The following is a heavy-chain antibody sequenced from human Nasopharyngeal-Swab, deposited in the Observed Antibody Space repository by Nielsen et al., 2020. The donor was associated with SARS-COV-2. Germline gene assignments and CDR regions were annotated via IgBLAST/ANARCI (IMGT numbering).Heavy chain of an antibody. CDR1: GYSFTSYW. Sequence: GGSLRLSCKGSGYSFTSYWIGWVRQMHGKGLEWMGIIYPGDSDTRYSPSFQGQVTISADKSISTAYLQWRSLKASDTAMYYCASVYSSGWYYGMDVWGQGTTVTVSS. CDR2: IYPGDSDT. V-gene: IGHV5-51*01. J-gene: IGHJ6*02. D-gene: IGHD6-19*01. CDR3: ASVYSSGWYYGMDV.